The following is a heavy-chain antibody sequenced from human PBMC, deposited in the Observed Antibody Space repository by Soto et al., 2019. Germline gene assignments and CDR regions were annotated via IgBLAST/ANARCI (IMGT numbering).Heavy chain of an antibody. CDR2: IYYSGST. CDR1: GGSISSSSYY. V-gene: IGHV4-39*01. Sequence: SETLSLTCTVSGGSISSSSYYWGWIRQPPGKGLEWIGSIYYSGSTYYNPSLKSRVTISVDTSKNQFSLKLSSVTAADTAVYYCARLTYDFGNYYYMDVWGKGTTVTVSS. D-gene: IGHD3-3*01. J-gene: IGHJ6*03. CDR3: ARLTYDFGNYYYMDV.